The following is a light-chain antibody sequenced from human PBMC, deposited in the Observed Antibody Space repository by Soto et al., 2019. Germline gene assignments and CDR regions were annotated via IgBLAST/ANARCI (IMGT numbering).Light chain of an antibody. CDR2: GAS. V-gene: IGKV1-39*01. CDR3: QQTSSTPQT. Sequence: DILMTQSPSSLSASVGDRVTITCRASQSITTYLNWYQQKPGKAPSLLIYGASSLQSGVPSRFSGGGSGTDFTLTISGLQPEDLAIYYCQQTSSTPQTFGQGTKVEI. CDR1: QSITTY. J-gene: IGKJ1*01.